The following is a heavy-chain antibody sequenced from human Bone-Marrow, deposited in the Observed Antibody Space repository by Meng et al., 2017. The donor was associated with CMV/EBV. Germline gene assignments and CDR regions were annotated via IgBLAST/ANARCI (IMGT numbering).Heavy chain of an antibody. Sequence: GGSLRLSCAASGFTFSSYAMHWVRQAPGKGLEWVAVISYDGSNKYYADSVKGRFTISRDNSKNTLYLQMNSLRAEDTAVYYCAKVWAYYDFWSGLDVWGQGTTVTVSS. J-gene: IGHJ6*02. CDR3: AKVWAYYDFWSGLDV. CDR1: GFTFSSYA. CDR2: ISYDGSNK. D-gene: IGHD3-3*01. V-gene: IGHV3-30-3*01.